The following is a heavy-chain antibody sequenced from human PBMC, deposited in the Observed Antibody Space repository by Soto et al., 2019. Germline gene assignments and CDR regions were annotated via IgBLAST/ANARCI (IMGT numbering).Heavy chain of an antibody. J-gene: IGHJ5*02. CDR3: ARVIGGKGSWFDP. Sequence: SETLSLTCTVSGGSISSGDYYWSWIRQPPGKGLEWIGYIYYSGSTYYNPSLKSRVTISVDTSKNQFSLKLSSVTAADTAVYYCARVIGGKGSWFDPWGQGTLVTVSS. CDR1: GGSISSGDYY. D-gene: IGHD2-15*01. CDR2: IYYSGST. V-gene: IGHV4-30-4*01.